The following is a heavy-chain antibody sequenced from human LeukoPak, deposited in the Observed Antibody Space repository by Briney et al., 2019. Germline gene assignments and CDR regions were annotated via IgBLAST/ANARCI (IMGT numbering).Heavy chain of an antibody. D-gene: IGHD6-19*01. CDR2: INHSGIT. J-gene: IGHJ5*02. Sequence: SETLSLTCTVSSYSISSGYYWGWIRQPPGKGLEWIASINHSGITYYNPSLKSQVTISVDTSKNQFYLKLTSVTAADTAVYYCGREAVAGNSRFDPWGQGTLVTVSS. CDR3: GREAVAGNSRFDP. CDR1: SYSISSGYY. V-gene: IGHV4-38-2*02.